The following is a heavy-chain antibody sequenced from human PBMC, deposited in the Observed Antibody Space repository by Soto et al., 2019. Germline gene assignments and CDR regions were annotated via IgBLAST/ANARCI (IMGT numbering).Heavy chain of an antibody. CDR1: GYTFTRYY. V-gene: IGHV1-2*02. J-gene: IGHJ6*02. D-gene: IGHD6-13*01. CDR2: INPNSGGT. Sequence: ASVKVSCKASGYTFTRYYMHWVRQAPGQGLEWMGWINPNSGGTNYAQKFQGRVTMTRDTSISTAYMELSRLRSDDTAVYYCARERGAAVEPYYYYGMDVWGQGTTVTVSS. CDR3: ARERGAAVEPYYYYGMDV.